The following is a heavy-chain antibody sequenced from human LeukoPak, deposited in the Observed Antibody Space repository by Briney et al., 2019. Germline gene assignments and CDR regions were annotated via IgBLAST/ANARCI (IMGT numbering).Heavy chain of an antibody. CDR1: GFIFSNYW. V-gene: IGHV3-7*01. J-gene: IGHJ5*02. Sequence: GGSLRLSCAASGFIFSNYWMSWVRQAPGKGLEGVAIIKQDGSEKYYVDSVKGRFTISRDSAKNSLYLQMSSLRAEDTAVYFCARDKAAGSYYGSLFDPWGQGTLVTVSS. D-gene: IGHD1-26*01. CDR3: ARDKAAGSYYGSLFDP. CDR2: IKQDGSEK.